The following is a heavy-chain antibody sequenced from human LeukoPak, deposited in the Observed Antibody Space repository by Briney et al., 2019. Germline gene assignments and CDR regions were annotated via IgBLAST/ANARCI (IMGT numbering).Heavy chain of an antibody. Sequence: PSETLSLTCTVSGGSNSSGGYYWSWIRQHPGKGLEWIGYIYYSGSTYYNPSLKSRVTISVDTSKNQFSLKLSSVTAADTAVYYCAREIPRGIAAAGIDYWGQGTLVTVSS. CDR1: GGSNSSGGYY. D-gene: IGHD6-13*01. J-gene: IGHJ4*02. CDR3: AREIPRGIAAAGIDY. CDR2: IYYSGST. V-gene: IGHV4-31*03.